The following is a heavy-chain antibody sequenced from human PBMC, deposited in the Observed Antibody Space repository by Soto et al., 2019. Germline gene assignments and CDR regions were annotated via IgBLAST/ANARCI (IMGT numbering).Heavy chain of an antibody. CDR3: AKDHTMTTASSARTFDP. CDR1: GFTFSSYA. J-gene: IGHJ5*02. Sequence: GGSLRLSCAASGFTFSSYAMSWVRQAPGKGLEWVSAISGSGGSTYYADSVKGRFTISRDNSKNTLHLQMNSLRAEDTAVYYCAKDHTMTTASSARTFDPWGQGTLVTVSS. CDR2: ISGSGGST. V-gene: IGHV3-23*01. D-gene: IGHD4-17*01.